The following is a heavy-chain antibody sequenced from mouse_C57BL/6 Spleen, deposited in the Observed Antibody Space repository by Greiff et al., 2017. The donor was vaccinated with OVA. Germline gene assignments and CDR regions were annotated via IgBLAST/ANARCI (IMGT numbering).Heavy chain of an antibody. CDR2: IDPSDSYT. V-gene: IGHV1-59*01. J-gene: IGHJ2*01. Sequence: QVQLKQPGAELVRPGTSVKLSCKASGYTFTSYWMHWVKQRPGQGLEWIGVIDPSDSYTNYNQKFKGKATLTVDTSSSTAYMQLSSLTSEDSAVYYCARGWDGSSYCDDWGQGTTLTVSS. D-gene: IGHD1-1*01. CDR3: ARGWDGSSYCDD. CDR1: GYTFTSYW.